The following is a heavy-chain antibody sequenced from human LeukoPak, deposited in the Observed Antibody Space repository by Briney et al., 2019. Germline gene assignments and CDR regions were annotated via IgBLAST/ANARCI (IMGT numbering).Heavy chain of an antibody. D-gene: IGHD2-2*01. J-gene: IGHJ6*02. V-gene: IGHV4-39*07. CDR3: ARLSYAYYYGMDV. CDR1: GGSISSSSYY. CDR2: IYYSGST. Sequence: SETLSLTCTVSGGSISSSSYYWGWIRQPPGKGLEWIGSIYYSGSTYYNPSLKSRVTISVDTSKNQFSLKLSSVTAADTAVYYCARLSYAYYYGMDVWGQGTTVTVS.